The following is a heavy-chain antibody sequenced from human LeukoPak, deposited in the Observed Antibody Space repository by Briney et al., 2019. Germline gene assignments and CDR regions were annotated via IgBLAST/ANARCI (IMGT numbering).Heavy chain of an antibody. Sequence: SETLSLTCAVYGGSFSGYYWSWIRQPPGKGLEWIGEINHSGSTDYNPSLKSRVTISVDTSKNQFSLKLSSVTAADTAVYYCARGKRGYSSSWYDYWGQGTLVTVSS. D-gene: IGHD6-13*01. CDR1: GGSFSGYY. V-gene: IGHV4-34*01. CDR3: ARGKRGYSSSWYDY. J-gene: IGHJ4*02. CDR2: INHSGST.